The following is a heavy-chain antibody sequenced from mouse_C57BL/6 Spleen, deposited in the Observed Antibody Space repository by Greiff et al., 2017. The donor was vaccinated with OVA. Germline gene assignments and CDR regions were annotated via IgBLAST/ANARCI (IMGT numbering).Heavy chain of an antibody. CDR2: IDPETGGT. D-gene: IGHD1-1*01. Sequence: QLQQSGAELVRPGASVTLSCKASGYTFPNYEMHWVKQTPVHGLEWIGAIDPETGGTAYNQKFKGKAILTADKSSSTAYMELRSLTSEDSAVYYCTRVYYYGSSGDYFDYWGQGTTLTVSS. J-gene: IGHJ2*01. V-gene: IGHV1-15*01. CDR3: TRVYYYGSSGDYFDY. CDR1: GYTFPNYE.